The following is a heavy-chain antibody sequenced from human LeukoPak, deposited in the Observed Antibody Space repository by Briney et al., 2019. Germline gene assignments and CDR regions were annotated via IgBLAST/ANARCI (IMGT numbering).Heavy chain of an antibody. Sequence: GGSLRLSCAASGFTVSSNYMSWVRQAPGKGLEWVSVIYSGGNTYYADSVKGRFTISRDNSKNTLYLQMNSLRAEDTALYYCARDHPYSSRSRYYGMDVWGQGTTVTVSS. D-gene: IGHD6-13*01. CDR1: GFTVSSNY. CDR3: ARDHPYSSRSRYYGMDV. J-gene: IGHJ6*02. CDR2: IYSGGNT. V-gene: IGHV3-66*01.